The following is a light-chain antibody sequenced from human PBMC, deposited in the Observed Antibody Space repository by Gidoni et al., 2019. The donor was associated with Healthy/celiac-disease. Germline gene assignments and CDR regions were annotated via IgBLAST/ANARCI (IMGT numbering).Light chain of an antibody. CDR2: GDS. Sequence: SVLIQPPSVSGPPGQRVTISCTGSSSNIGAGYDVHWYQQLPGTAPKLLIYGDSNRPSGVPDRFSGSKSGTSASLAITGLQAEDEADYYCQSYDSSLSAVVFGGGTKLTVL. J-gene: IGLJ2*01. V-gene: IGLV1-40*01. CDR1: SSNIGAGYD. CDR3: QSYDSSLSAVV.